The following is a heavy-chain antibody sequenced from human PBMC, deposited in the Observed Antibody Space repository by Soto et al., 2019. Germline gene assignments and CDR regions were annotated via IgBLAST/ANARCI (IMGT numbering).Heavy chain of an antibody. CDR1: GGTFSSYT. Sequence: QVQLVQSGAEVKKPGSSVKVSCKASGGTFSSYTISWVRQAPGQGLEWMGRIIPILGIANYAQKFQGRVTITADKSTSTAYMELSRLRSEDTAVYYCAREVSRVAAAGTGFFDYWGQGTLVTVSS. CDR2: IIPILGIA. J-gene: IGHJ4*02. V-gene: IGHV1-69*08. D-gene: IGHD6-13*01. CDR3: AREVSRVAAAGTGFFDY.